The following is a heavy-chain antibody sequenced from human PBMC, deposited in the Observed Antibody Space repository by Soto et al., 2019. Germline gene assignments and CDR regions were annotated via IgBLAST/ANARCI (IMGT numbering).Heavy chain of an antibody. CDR2: VYYDGGS. D-gene: IGHD3-10*01. Sequence: QVQLQESGPGLVKPSETLSLTCTVSGGSIDGRNCAWIRQPPGKGLEWLGYVYYDGGSSYNPSVKSRLTLSMDTSKSQFSLPLRSVPAADTAVYYCVRQGIGNLHGLVDVWGRGTTVNVSS. J-gene: IGHJ6*02. CDR1: GGSIDGRN. V-gene: IGHV4-59*08. CDR3: VRQGIGNLHGLVDV.